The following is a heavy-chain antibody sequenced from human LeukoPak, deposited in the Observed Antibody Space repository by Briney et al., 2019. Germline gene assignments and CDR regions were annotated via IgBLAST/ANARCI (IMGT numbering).Heavy chain of an antibody. CDR3: GNEWLYVSGSYKANN. D-gene: IGHD3-10*01. Sequence: PGGSLRLSCAASGFTFSTYGMHWVRQAPGRGLEWVAFIRSDGSDKYHADSVKGRFTISRDNSKNMLYLQMNSLRTEDTAVYYCGNEWLYVSGSYKANNWGQGTLVTVSS. CDR2: IRSDGSDK. CDR1: GFTFSTYG. V-gene: IGHV3-30*02. J-gene: IGHJ4*02.